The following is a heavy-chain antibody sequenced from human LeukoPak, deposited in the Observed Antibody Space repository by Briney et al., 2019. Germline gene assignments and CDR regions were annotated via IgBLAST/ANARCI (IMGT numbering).Heavy chain of an antibody. CDR1: GGSMSSYY. CDR3: ARYYYDSSGLPDYFDY. Sequence: SETLSLTCTVSGGSMSSYYWNWIRQPPGKGLEWIGYIYYSGSTNYNPSLKSRVTISVDTSKNQFSLKLSSVTAADTAVYYCARYYYDSSGLPDYFDYWGQGTLVTVSS. V-gene: IGHV4-59*01. D-gene: IGHD3-22*01. CDR2: IYYSGST. J-gene: IGHJ4*02.